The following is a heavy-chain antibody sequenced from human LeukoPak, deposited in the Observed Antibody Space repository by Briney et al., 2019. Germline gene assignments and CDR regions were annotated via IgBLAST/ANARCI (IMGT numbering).Heavy chain of an antibody. CDR2: VHHSGST. CDR1: GFTFSSYS. CDR3: ARQLYVSGSYYAPMDV. Sequence: PGGSLRLSCAASGFTFSSYSMNWIRQPPGKGLEWIASVHHSGSTYYNPSLKSRLTISVDTSKNQFSLKMSSVTAADTAVYFCARQLYVSGSYYAPMDVWGKGTTVTISS. D-gene: IGHD3-10*01. J-gene: IGHJ6*03. V-gene: IGHV4-59*08.